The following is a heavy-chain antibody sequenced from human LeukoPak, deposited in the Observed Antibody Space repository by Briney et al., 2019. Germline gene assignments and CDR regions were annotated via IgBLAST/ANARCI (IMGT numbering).Heavy chain of an antibody. Sequence: KPSETLSLTCTDSYCSINSYYWSWILQPPATGLQWIGYLYYPGNPNHNPSLKSRVSISVDTSKNHFSLKLSSVTAADTAVYYCARVRFLEYLSSYYFDYWGQGTLVTVSS. CDR3: ARVRFLEYLSSYYFDY. V-gene: IGHV4-59*01. J-gene: IGHJ4*02. D-gene: IGHD3-3*01. CDR2: LYYPGNP. CDR1: YCSINSYY.